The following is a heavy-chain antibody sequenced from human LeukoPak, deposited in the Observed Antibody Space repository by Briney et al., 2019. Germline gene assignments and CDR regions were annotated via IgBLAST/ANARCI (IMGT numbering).Heavy chain of an antibody. CDR3: AHSCGGGNSAYFDY. D-gene: IGHD4-23*01. CDR2: IYWDDDE. V-gene: IGHV2-5*02. Sequence: RKSGPTLVKPAQTLTLTCTFSGFSLSTSGVGVGWIRQPQGKALEWLAVIYWDDDERYSPSLKSRLTITKDTSKNQVVLTMTNMDPVDTATYYCAHSCGGGNSAYFDYWGQGTLVTGSS. CDR1: GFSLSTSGVG. J-gene: IGHJ4*02.